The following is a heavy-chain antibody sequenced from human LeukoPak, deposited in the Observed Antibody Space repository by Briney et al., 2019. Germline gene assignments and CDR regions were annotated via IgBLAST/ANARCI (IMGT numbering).Heavy chain of an antibody. J-gene: IGHJ6*02. CDR1: GGSISSGSYY. V-gene: IGHV4-61*02. CDR3: ARIYGDPVYYYGMDV. Sequence: PSQTLSLTCTVSGGSISSGSYYWSWIRQPAGKGLEWIGRIYTSGITNYNPSLKSRVTISVDTSKNQFSLKLSSVTAADTAVYYCARIYGDPVYYYGMDVWGQGTTVTVSS. D-gene: IGHD4-17*01. CDR2: IYTSGIT.